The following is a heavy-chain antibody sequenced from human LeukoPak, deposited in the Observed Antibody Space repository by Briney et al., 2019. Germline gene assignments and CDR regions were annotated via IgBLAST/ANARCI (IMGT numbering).Heavy chain of an antibody. CDR2: INAGNGNT. D-gene: IGHD3-22*01. CDR3: ARHRLHRIYYDSSGYYHDALDI. V-gene: IGHV1-3*01. J-gene: IGHJ3*02. Sequence: ASVKVSCKASGYTFTSYAMHWVRQAPGQRLEWMGWINAGNGNTKYSQEFQGRVTITRDTSASTAYMELRSPRSDDTAVYYCARHRLHRIYYDSSGYYHDALDIWGQGTMITVSS. CDR1: GYTFTSYA.